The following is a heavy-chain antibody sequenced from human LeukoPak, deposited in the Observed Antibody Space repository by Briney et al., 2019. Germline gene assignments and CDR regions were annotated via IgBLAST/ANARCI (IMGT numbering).Heavy chain of an antibody. Sequence: GGSLRLSCAASGFTFSSYSMNWVRQAPGKGLEWVSVIYSGGSTYYADSVKGRFTISRDNSKNTLYLQMNSLRAEDTAAYYCAGTYYYDKGAFDIWGQGTMVTVSS. D-gene: IGHD3-22*01. CDR1: GFTFSSYS. CDR3: AGTYYYDKGAFDI. J-gene: IGHJ3*02. V-gene: IGHV3-53*01. CDR2: IYSGGST.